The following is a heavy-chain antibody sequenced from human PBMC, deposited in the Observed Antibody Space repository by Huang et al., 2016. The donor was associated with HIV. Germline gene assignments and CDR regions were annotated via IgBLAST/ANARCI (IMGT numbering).Heavy chain of an antibody. D-gene: IGHD3-10*01. Sequence: QLQLQESGPGLVKPSETLSLTCTVSDGSVSSSSYYWGWIRQPPGTGLEWIATFFYDGNTYYNRSLKSRVTISVDTSKNQFSLNLSSVTAADTAVYYCAAMVRGVISYFDYWGQGTLVTVSS. CDR1: DGSVSSSSYY. CDR2: FFYDGNT. J-gene: IGHJ4*02. CDR3: AAMVRGVISYFDY. V-gene: IGHV4-39*01.